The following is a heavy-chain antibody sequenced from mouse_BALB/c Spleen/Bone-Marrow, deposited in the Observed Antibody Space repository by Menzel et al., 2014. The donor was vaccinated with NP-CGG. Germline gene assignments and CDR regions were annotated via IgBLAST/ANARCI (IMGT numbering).Heavy chain of an antibody. D-gene: IGHD1-1*01. J-gene: IGHJ2*01. CDR2: INPDSSTI. CDR3: ARQGYYGRSDY. Sequence: EVKLMESGGGLVQPGGPLKLSCAASGFDFSRYWMSWVRQAPGKGLKWIGEINPDSSTINYTPSLKDKFIISRDNTKNTLYLQMSKVRSEDTALYYCARQGYYGRSDYWGQGTTLTVSS. V-gene: IGHV4-1*02. CDR1: GFDFSRYW.